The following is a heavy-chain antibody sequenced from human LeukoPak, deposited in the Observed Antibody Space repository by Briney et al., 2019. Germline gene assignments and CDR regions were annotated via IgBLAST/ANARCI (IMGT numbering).Heavy chain of an antibody. D-gene: IGHD3-10*01. Sequence: ASVKVSCKASGYTFSSYAISWVRQAPGRGFEWMGWNSTYTGNTNYVEKFQGRVNMTTDTSTNTAYMEMRDLRSDDTAVYYCARDRQLQWFGEFNIDFDYWGQGTLVTVSS. CDR2: NSTYTGNT. CDR1: GYTFSSYA. CDR3: ARDRQLQWFGEFNIDFDY. V-gene: IGHV1-18*01. J-gene: IGHJ4*02.